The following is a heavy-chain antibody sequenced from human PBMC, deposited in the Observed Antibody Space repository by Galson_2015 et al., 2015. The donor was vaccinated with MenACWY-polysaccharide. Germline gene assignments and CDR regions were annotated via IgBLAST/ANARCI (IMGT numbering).Heavy chain of an antibody. CDR2: IERDGSEK. V-gene: IGHV3-7*01. Sequence: SLRLSCAASGLTFSDYFMTWVRQAPGKGLEWVANIERDGSEKNYVYSVKARFTISRDNAKNSLYLQMDNLRAEDTAVYYCAGGLGWSSDYWGPGTLVTVSS. CDR1: GLTFSDYF. D-gene: IGHD6-19*01. J-gene: IGHJ4*02. CDR3: AGGLGWSSDY.